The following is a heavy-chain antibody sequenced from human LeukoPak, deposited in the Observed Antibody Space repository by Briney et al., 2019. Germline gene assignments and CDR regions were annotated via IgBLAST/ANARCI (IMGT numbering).Heavy chain of an antibody. Sequence: ASVKVSCKASGYTFTSYYMHWVRQAPGQGLEWMGWINPNSGGTNYAQKFQGRVTMTRDTSISTAYMELSRLRSDDTAVYYCARGLSVTTEYYYYYMDVWGKGTTVTVSS. J-gene: IGHJ6*03. D-gene: IGHD4-17*01. CDR1: GYTFTSYY. CDR2: INPNSGGT. CDR3: ARGLSVTTEYYYYYMDV. V-gene: IGHV1-2*02.